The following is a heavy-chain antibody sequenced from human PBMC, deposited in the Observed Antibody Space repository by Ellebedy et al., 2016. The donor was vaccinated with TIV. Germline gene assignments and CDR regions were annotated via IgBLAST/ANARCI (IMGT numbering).Heavy chain of an antibody. V-gene: IGHV3-11*06. CDR3: ARETFNDVDLKLWGIFDI. J-gene: IGHJ3*02. Sequence: GGSLRLSCAASGFSFRDYYMNWIRQAPGKGLEWVSYISSSSRINPNYADSVKGRFTISRDNAKNSLYLQMNSLRAEDTAVYYCARETFNDVDLKLWGIFDIWGQGTVVAVSS. D-gene: IGHD3-10*01. CDR2: ISSSSRINP. CDR1: GFSFRDYY.